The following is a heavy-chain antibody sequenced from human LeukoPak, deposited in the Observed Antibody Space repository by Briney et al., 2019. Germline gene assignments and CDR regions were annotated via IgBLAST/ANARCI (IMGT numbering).Heavy chain of an antibody. V-gene: IGHV3-74*01. CDR3: ARELAAIPY. J-gene: IGHJ4*02. CDR2: INSDGSST. CDR1: GFTVSSNY. Sequence: PGGSLRLSCAASGFTVSSNYMSWVRQAPGKGLVWVSRINSDGSSTSYADSVKGRFTISRDNAKNTLYLQMNSLRAEDTAVYYCARELAAIPYWGQGTLVTVSS. D-gene: IGHD2-15*01.